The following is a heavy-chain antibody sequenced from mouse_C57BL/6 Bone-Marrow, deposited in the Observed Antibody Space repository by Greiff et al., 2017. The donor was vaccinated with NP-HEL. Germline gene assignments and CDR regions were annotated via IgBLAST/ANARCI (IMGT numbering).Heavy chain of an antibody. J-gene: IGHJ4*01. D-gene: IGHD1-1*01. V-gene: IGHV5-6*01. CDR3: ARHPFITTVVADAMDY. CDR1: GFTFSSYG. CDR2: ISSGGSYT. Sequence: EVQVVESGGDLVKPGGSLKLSCAASGFTFSSYGMSWVRQTPDKRLEWVATISSGGSYTYYPDSVKGRFTISRDNAKNTLYLQMSSLKSEDTAMYYCARHPFITTVVADAMDYWGQGTSVTVSS.